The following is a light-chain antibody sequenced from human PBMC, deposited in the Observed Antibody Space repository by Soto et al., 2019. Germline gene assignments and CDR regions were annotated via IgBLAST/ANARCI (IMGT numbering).Light chain of an antibody. CDR2: DAS. CDR1: QSVSSY. Sequence: EIVLTQSPATLSLSPGERATLSCRASQSVSSYLAWYQQKPGQAPRLLIYDASNRATGIPARFSGSGSGTDFTLTISSLEPEDFAVYYCQPRSNWPPWTFVQGTKVEIK. J-gene: IGKJ1*01. V-gene: IGKV3-11*01. CDR3: QPRSNWPPWT.